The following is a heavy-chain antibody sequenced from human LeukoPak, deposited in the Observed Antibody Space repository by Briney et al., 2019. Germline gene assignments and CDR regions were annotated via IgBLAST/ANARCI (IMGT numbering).Heavy chain of an antibody. CDR1: GFTFSSYG. CDR3: AKDTGYSSSWYGFDY. Sequence: GGSLRLSCAASGFTFSSYGMHWVRQAPGKGPEWVAVISYDGSNKYYADSVKGRFTISRDNSKNTLYLQMNSLRAEDTAVYYCAKDTGYSSSWYGFDYWGQGTLVTVSS. D-gene: IGHD6-13*01. CDR2: ISYDGSNK. J-gene: IGHJ4*02. V-gene: IGHV3-30*18.